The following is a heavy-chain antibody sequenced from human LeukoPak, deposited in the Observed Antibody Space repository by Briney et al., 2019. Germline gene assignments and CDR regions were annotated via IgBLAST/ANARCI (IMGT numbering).Heavy chain of an antibody. D-gene: IGHD6-19*01. CDR3: ATDRGYSSGYLYFYFDL. CDR2: IRYDGSNK. V-gene: IGHV3-30*02. CDR1: GFTFSSYG. Sequence: GGSLRLSCAASGFTFSSYGMHWVRQAPGKGLEWVAFIRYDGSNKYYADSVKGRFTISRDNSKNTLYLQMNSLRSEDTAVYFCATDRGYSSGYLYFYFDLWGRGTLVTVSS. J-gene: IGHJ2*01.